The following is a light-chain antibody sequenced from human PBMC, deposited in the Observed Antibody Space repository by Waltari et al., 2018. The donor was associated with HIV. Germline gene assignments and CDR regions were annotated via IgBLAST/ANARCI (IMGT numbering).Light chain of an antibody. Sequence: QSVLTQPPSVSATPGQTVTISCSGSNSNIARPGVHWFQQLPGRAPKLLIYRNNNRPAGVPDRFSGSRSGTSASLAIRWLQSEDEADYYCAAWDDALGGQGVFGGGTKLTVL. CDR1: NSNIARPG. CDR2: RNN. CDR3: AAWDDALGGQGV. J-gene: IGLJ3*02. V-gene: IGLV1-44*01.